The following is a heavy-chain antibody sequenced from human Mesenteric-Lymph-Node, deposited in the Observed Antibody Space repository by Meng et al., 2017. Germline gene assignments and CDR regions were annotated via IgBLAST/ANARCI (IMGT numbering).Heavy chain of an antibody. CDR1: GFTFSSYG. Sequence: GESLKISCAASGFTFSSYGMHWVRQAPGKGLEWVAVIWYDGSNKYYADSVKGRFTISRDNSKNTLYLQMNSLRAEDTAVYYCARVGGYDYPRYYYYYGMDVWGQGTTVTVSS. CDR3: ARVGGYDYPRYYYYYGMDV. CDR2: IWYDGSNK. J-gene: IGHJ6*02. D-gene: IGHD5-12*01. V-gene: IGHV3-33*01.